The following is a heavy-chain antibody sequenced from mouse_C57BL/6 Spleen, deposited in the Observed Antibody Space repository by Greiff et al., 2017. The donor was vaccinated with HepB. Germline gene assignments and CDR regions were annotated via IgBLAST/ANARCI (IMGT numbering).Heavy chain of an antibody. D-gene: IGHD4-1*01. V-gene: IGHV1-69*01. Sequence: QVQLKQPGAELVMPGASVKLSCKASGYTFTSYWMHWVKQRPGQGLEWIGEIDPSDSYTNYNQKFKGKSTLTVDKSSSSAYMQLSGLTSEDSAVYDCARWGTGTTNYYAMDYWGQGTSVTVSS. CDR2: IDPSDSYT. CDR3: ARWGTGTTNYYAMDY. CDR1: GYTFTSYW. J-gene: IGHJ4*01.